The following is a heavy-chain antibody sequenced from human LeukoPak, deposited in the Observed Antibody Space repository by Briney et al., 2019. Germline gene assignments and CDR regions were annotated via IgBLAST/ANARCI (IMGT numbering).Heavy chain of an antibody. J-gene: IGHJ6*02. Sequence: PGGSLRLSCAASGFTFDDYTMHWVRQAPGKGLEWVSLISWDGGSTYYADSVKGRFTISRDNSKNSLYLQMNSLRTEDTALYYCAEGRRSDITPHYYYGMDVWGQGTTVTVSS. CDR2: ISWDGGST. D-gene: IGHD1-14*01. V-gene: IGHV3-43*01. CDR1: GFTFDDYT. CDR3: AEGRRSDITPHYYYGMDV.